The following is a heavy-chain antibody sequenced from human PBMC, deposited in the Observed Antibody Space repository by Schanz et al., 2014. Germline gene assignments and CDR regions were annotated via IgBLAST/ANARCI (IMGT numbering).Heavy chain of an antibody. CDR1: GFNFANHA. Sequence: QVQLVESGGGVIQPERSLRLSCAASGFNFANHAIHWVRQGQGNGLQWVAVISSDGSKKLYADSVKARFTISRDNSKNSVSLQMDSLRPEDTAVYFCARVDSGCDSHLYYYYYYMDVWGQGTMVTVSS. CDR3: ARVDSGCDSHLYYYYYYMDV. J-gene: IGHJ6*03. D-gene: IGHD5-12*01. CDR2: ISSDGSKK. V-gene: IGHV3-30*03.